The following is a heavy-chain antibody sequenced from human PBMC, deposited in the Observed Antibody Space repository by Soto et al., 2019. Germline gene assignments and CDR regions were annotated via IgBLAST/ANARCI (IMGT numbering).Heavy chain of an antibody. J-gene: IGHJ5*02. CDR2: ISSGSGTR. CDR3: AREENWANWFDP. Sequence: EVQLVESGGGLVQPGGSLRLSCAASGFTFSIYSMNWVRQAPGKGLEWVSYISSGSGTRYYADSVKGRFTISRDNAKNSLYLQMNSLRAEDTAVYYCAREENWANWFDPWGQGTLVTVSS. V-gene: IGHV3-48*01. D-gene: IGHD7-27*01. CDR1: GFTFSIYS.